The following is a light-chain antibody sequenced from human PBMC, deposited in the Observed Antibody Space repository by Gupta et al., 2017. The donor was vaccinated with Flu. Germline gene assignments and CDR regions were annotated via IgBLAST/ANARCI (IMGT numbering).Light chain of an antibody. CDR1: SSDGGGYNY. CDR3: SSKRSSSTLAV. CDR2: EVT. J-gene: IGLJ2*01. V-gene: IGLV2-14*01. Sequence: SSDGGGYNYVSWYQQHPGKATKLRIYEVTNRPSGGSNRFSGSKPGNTASLTISGLQADDEADYYCSSKRSSSTLAVFGGGTRLTVL.